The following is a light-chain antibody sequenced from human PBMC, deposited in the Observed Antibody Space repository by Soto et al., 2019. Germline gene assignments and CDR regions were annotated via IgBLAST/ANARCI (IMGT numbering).Light chain of an antibody. CDR3: TSYTSSSTLDV. V-gene: IGLV2-14*01. CDR2: EVS. Sequence: QSALTQPASVSGSPGQSITISCTGTSSDVGGYNYVSWYQQHPGKAPKLMIYEVSNRPLGVSNRFSGSKSGNTASLTISGLHAEDEADYYCTSYTSSSTLDVFGTGTKLTVL. CDR1: SSDVGGYNY. J-gene: IGLJ1*01.